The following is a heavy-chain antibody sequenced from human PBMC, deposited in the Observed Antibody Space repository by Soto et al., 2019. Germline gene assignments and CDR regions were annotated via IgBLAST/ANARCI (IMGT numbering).Heavy chain of an antibody. CDR2: VKSKSEGGTA. J-gene: IGHJ4*02. D-gene: IGHD2-21*01. CDR3: VAGSPFEY. V-gene: IGHV3-15*05. CDR1: GFIFRDAW. Sequence: PGGSLRLSCAASGFIFRDAWISWVRQAPGKGLEWFGRVKSKSEGGTADYAALVKGRFPVSRDDSINTVSLQMDSLKMEDTAVYFCVAGSPFEYWGQGTLLTVSS.